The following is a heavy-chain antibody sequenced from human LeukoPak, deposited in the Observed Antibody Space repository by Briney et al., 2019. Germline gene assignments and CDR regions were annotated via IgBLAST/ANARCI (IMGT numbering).Heavy chain of an antibody. CDR3: TTDPYPGEQWPRTFFDI. J-gene: IGHJ3*02. CDR2: IKSKTDGGTT. D-gene: IGHD6-19*01. CDR1: GFTFSNAW. Sequence: GGSLRLSCAASGFTFSNAWMSWVRQAPGKGLEWVGHIKSKTDGGTTDYAAPVKGRFTISRDDSKNTLYLQMNSLKTEDTAVYYCTTDPYPGEQWPRTFFDIWGQGTMVTVSS. V-gene: IGHV3-15*01.